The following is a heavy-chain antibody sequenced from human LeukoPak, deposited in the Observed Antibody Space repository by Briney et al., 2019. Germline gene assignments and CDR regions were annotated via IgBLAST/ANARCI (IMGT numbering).Heavy chain of an antibody. J-gene: IGHJ4*02. CDR3: ARDRTRAAGDFDY. CDR2: ISAYNGNT. CDR1: GCTFTNYD. D-gene: IGHD6-13*01. V-gene: IGHV1-18*01. Sequence: ASVKVSCKASGCTFTNYDISWVRQAPGQRLEWMGWISAYNGNTNYAQKFQGRVTMTTDTSTSTAYMELRSLRSDDTAVYYCARDRTRAAGDFDYWGQGTLVTVSS.